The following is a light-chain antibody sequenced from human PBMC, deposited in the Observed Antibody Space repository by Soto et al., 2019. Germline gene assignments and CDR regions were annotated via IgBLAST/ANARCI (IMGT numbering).Light chain of an antibody. J-gene: IGKJ1*01. CDR2: QAS. V-gene: IGKV1-5*03. Sequence: DIQMTQSPSTLSASLGDRVTITGRASQSTSSYLAWYQQKPGKAPKLLIYQASSLENGVPSRFSGSGSGTEFSLTISSLQPDDFATYYCQQYSSHSTFGQGTKVDIK. CDR3: QQYSSHST. CDR1: QSTSSY.